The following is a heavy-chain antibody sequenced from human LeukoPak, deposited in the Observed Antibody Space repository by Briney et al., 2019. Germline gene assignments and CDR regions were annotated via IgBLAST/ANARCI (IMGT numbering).Heavy chain of an antibody. D-gene: IGHD4-23*01. V-gene: IGHV3-30*03. CDR1: GFTVSSSY. CDR2: ISADGRTQ. Sequence: GGSLRLSCAASGFTVSSSYMNWVRQAPGKGLEWVTVISADGRTQYYSDSVKGRFTISRDNSKNTLYLQMNSLRAEDTAVYYCAREFSGNHVGAFDIWGQGTMVTVSS. J-gene: IGHJ3*02. CDR3: AREFSGNHVGAFDI.